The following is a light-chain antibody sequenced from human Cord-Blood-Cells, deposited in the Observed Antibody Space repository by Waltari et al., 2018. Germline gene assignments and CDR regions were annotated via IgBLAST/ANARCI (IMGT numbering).Light chain of an antibody. CDR3: AAWDDSLSFV. J-gene: IGLJ3*02. CDR1: SPNIGSNY. Sequence: QSVLTQPPSASGTPGQRVTISCSGSSPNIGSNYVYWYQALPGTAPKLLIYRNNQRPSGVPDRFSGSKSGTSASLAISGLRSEDEADYYCAAWDDSLSFVFGGGTKLTVL. CDR2: RNN. V-gene: IGLV1-47*01.